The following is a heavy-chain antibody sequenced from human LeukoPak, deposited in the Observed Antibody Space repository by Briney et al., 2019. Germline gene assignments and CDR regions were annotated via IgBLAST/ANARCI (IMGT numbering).Heavy chain of an antibody. CDR1: GYTFTSYG. J-gene: IGHJ4*02. CDR3: ARGGEIVGATTWSDY. CDR2: ICAYNGNT. Sequence: ASVKVSCKASGYTFTSYGISWVRQAPGQGLEWMGWICAYNGNTNYAQTLQGRVTMTTDTSTSTAYMELRSLRSDDTAVYYCARGGEIVGATTWSDYWGQGTLVTVSS. D-gene: IGHD1-26*01. V-gene: IGHV1-18*01.